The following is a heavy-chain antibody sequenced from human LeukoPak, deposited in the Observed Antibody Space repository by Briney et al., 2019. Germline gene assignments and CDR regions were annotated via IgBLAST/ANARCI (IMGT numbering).Heavy chain of an antibody. CDR1: GFPFSSYA. J-gene: IGHJ6*02. CDR2: VSDSGGST. Sequence: GGSLRLSCSASGFPFSSYAMHWVRQAPGKGLEYVSAVSDSGGSTYYADSVKGRFTISRDNSKNTLYFQMSSLRAEDTAVYFCVRGYSFGPYGMDVWGQGTTVTVSS. V-gene: IGHV3-64*05. CDR3: VRGYSFGPYGMDV. D-gene: IGHD2-15*01.